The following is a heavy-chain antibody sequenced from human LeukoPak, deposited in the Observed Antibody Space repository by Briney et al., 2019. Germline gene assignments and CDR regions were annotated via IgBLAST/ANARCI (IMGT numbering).Heavy chain of an antibody. D-gene: IGHD6-6*01. J-gene: IGHJ3*02. V-gene: IGHV5-51*01. CDR3: ARREYGDAFDI. CDR2: IYPGDSDT. CDR1: GYSFTSYW. Sequence: GASLQISCKGSGYSFTSYWIGWVRPMPGKGLEWMGIIYPGDSDTRYSPSFQGQVTISADKSISTAYLQWSSLKASDTAMYYCARREYGDAFDIWGQGTMVTVSS.